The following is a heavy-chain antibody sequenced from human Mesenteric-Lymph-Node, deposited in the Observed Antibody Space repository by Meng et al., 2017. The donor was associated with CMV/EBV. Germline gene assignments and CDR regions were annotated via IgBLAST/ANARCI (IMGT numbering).Heavy chain of an antibody. D-gene: IGHD6-13*01. J-gene: IGHJ4*02. V-gene: IGHV3-33*01. Sequence: SGVTFTTYGMHWVRQAPGKGLEWVAIILHDGSTKYYADSMQGRFTISRDNFKSTVDLQMHGLRVDDTAVYFCARDRRGGNSWSMDVDYWGQGTLVTVSS. CDR3: ARDRRGGNSWSMDVDY. CDR1: GVTFTTYG. CDR2: ILHDGSTK.